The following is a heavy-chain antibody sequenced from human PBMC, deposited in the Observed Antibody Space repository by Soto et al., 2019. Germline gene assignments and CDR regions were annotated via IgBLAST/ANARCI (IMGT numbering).Heavy chain of an antibody. CDR3: ARDRSYRYYYYGMDV. V-gene: IGHV3-11*04. D-gene: IGHD1-26*01. J-gene: IGHJ6*02. CDR2: IDKSGSTT. CDR1: GPTLSDHS. Sequence: PGGSLRLSCAASGPTLSDHSMSWVRQAPGKGLEWVSCIDKSGSTTYYADSVKGRFTISRDNSKNTLYLQMNSLRAEDTAVYYCARDRSYRYYYYGMDVWGQGTTVTVSS.